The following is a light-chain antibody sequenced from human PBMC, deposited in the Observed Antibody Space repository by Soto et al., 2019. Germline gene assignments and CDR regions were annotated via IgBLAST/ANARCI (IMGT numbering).Light chain of an antibody. CDR2: GAS. Sequence: EVVMTQSPATLSASPGERATLSCWASETVATNLAWYQQKPDQPPRLLISGASTRAAGISDRFRGSGSGTEFTLTISSLRSEDSGIYYCQQYFEWPPMTFGQGTKVEI. V-gene: IGKV3-15*01. CDR3: QQYFEWPPMT. CDR1: ETVATN. J-gene: IGKJ1*01.